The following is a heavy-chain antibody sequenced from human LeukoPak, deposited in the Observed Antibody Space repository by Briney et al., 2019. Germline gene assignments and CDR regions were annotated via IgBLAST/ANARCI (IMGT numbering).Heavy chain of an antibody. CDR2: INPNSGDT. CDR3: ARGHYYADGRYPLHY. V-gene: IGHV1-2*02. Sequence: GASVKVSCKASGYTFTNYYMHWVRQAPGQGLEWMGWINPNSGDTNYAQKFQGRVTLTRDTSITTAYMELSRLRSDDTAVYYCARGHYYADGRYPLHYWGQGTLVTVSS. CDR1: GYTFTNYY. D-gene: IGHD3-22*01. J-gene: IGHJ4*02.